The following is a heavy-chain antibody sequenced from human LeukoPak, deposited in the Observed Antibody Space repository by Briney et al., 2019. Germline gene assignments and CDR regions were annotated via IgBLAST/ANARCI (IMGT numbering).Heavy chain of an antibody. CDR1: GDSVSSNSAA. CDR2: TYYRSKWYN. V-gene: IGHV6-1*01. Sequence: SQTLSLTCAISGDSVSSNSAAWNWIRQSPSRGLEWLGRTYYRSKWYNDYAVAVKSRITINPDTSKNQFSLQLNSVTPEDTAVYYCARASGSWYYYYYYMDVWGKGTTVTVSS. D-gene: IGHD6-13*01. CDR3: ARASGSWYYYYYYMDV. J-gene: IGHJ6*03.